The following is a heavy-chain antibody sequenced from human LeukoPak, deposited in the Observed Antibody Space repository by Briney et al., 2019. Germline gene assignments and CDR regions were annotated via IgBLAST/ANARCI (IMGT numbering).Heavy chain of an antibody. CDR2: IYYSGST. V-gene: IGHV4-59*08. J-gene: IGHJ4*02. CDR1: GGSISSYY. Sequence: SETLSLTCTVSGGSISSYYWSWIRQPPGKGLEWIGYIYYSGSTNYNPSLKSRVTISVDKSKNQFSLKLSSVTAADTAVYYCAKQQLVREFDYWGQGTLVTVSS. D-gene: IGHD6-13*01. CDR3: AKQQLVREFDY.